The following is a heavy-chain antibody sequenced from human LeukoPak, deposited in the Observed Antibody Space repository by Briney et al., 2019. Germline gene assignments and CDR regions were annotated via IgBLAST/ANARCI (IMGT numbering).Heavy chain of an antibody. CDR3: AREGRYCSSTSCRDAFDI. V-gene: IGHV1-69*05. D-gene: IGHD2-2*01. CDR2: IIPIFGTA. J-gene: IGHJ3*02. CDR1: GGTFSSYA. Sequence: ASAKVSCKASGGTFSSYAISWVRQAPGQGLEWMGGIIPIFGTANYAQKFQGRVTITTDESTSTAYMELSSLRSEDTAVYYCAREGRYCSSTSCRDAFDIWGQGTMVTVSS.